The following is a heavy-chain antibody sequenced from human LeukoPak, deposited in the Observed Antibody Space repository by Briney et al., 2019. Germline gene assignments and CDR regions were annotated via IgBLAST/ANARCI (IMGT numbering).Heavy chain of an antibody. V-gene: IGHV5-51*01. CDR1: GYRFTSYW. J-gene: IGHJ6*03. D-gene: IGHD3-3*01. CDR2: IYPGDSDT. Sequence: GESLKISCKGSGYRFTSYWIGWVRQMPGKGLEWMGIIYPGDSDTRYSPSFQGQVTISADKSISTAYLQWSSLKASDTAMYYCARSGLGDFWSGYYADYYYYMDVWGKGTTVTVSS. CDR3: ARSGLGDFWSGYYADYYYYMDV.